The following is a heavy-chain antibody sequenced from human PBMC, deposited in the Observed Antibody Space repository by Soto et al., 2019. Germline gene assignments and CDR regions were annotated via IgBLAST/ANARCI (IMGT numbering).Heavy chain of an antibody. CDR2: IYYSGVT. J-gene: IGHJ5*02. CDR3: ARDLRGRGSGRFDP. Sequence: WTWIRQHPGKGVEWIGYIYYSGVTYYNPSLKSRVTISVDTSKNQFSLKLSSMTAADTAVYFCARDLRGRGSGRFDPWGQGTLVTVSS. V-gene: IGHV4-31*02. D-gene: IGHD3-10*01.